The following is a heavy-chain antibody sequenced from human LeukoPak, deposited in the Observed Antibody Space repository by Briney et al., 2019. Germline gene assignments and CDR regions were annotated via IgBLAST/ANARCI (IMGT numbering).Heavy chain of an antibody. Sequence: GESLKISCKGSGYSFTNYWIAWVRQMPGKGLEWMGIIYPGDSDTRYSPSFQGQVTISADKSISTAYLQWSSLKASDTAIYYCARRVNLLGSGSYEFPIWGQGTMVTVSS. CDR2: IYPGDSDT. V-gene: IGHV5-51*01. CDR3: ARRVNLLGSGSYEFPI. D-gene: IGHD3-10*01. CDR1: GYSFTNYW. J-gene: IGHJ3*02.